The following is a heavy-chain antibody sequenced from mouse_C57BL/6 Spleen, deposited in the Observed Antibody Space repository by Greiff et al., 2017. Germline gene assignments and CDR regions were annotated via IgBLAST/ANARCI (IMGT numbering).Heavy chain of an antibody. CDR2: ISYDGSN. CDR1: GYSITSGYY. Sequence: EVQLQQSGPGLVKPSQSLSLTCSVTGYSITSGYYWNWIRPFPGNKLEWMGYISYDGSNNYNSSLKNRISITRDTSKNQFFLMLNSVTTEDTATXHCARKGDGSNYGYFDYWGQGTTLTVSS. V-gene: IGHV3-6*01. CDR3: ARKGDGSNYGYFDY. D-gene: IGHD1-1*01. J-gene: IGHJ2*01.